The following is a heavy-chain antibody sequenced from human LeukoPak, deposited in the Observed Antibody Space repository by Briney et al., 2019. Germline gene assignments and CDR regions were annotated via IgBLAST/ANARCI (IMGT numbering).Heavy chain of an antibody. CDR2: ISSSSSYT. J-gene: IGHJ4*02. Sequence: GGSLRLSCAASGFTFSSYSMNWVRQAPGKGLEWVSSISSSSSYTYYADSVKGRFTISRDNAKNSLYLQMNNLRAEDTAVYYCAREAAVVAATFDYWGQGTLVTVSS. V-gene: IGHV3-21*01. CDR1: GFTFSSYS. D-gene: IGHD2-15*01. CDR3: AREAAVVAATFDY.